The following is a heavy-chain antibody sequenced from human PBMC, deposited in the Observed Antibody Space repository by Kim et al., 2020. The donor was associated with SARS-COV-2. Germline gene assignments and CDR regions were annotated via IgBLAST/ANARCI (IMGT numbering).Heavy chain of an antibody. CDR2: IYYSGST. V-gene: IGHV4-39*01. CDR3: ARQGRYFVRLGAFDI. Sequence: SETLSLTCTVSGGSISSSSYYWGWMRQPPGMGLEWIGSIYYSGSTYYNPSLKSRITISVDTSKNQFSLKLSTVTAADTAVYYCARQGRYFVRLGAFDIWGHGTMVTVS. D-gene: IGHD3-9*01. CDR1: GGSISSSSYY. J-gene: IGHJ3*02.